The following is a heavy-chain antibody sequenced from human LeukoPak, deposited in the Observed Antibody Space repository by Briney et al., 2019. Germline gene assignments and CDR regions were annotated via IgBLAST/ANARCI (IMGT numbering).Heavy chain of an antibody. Sequence: GGSLRLSCAASGFTFSDYDMHWVRQAPGKGLEWVAVISYDGTNKYYADSVKGRFTISRDNSKNTLHLQMNSLRAEDTAVYYCAKDDRGNEAPFDYWGQGTLVTVSS. CDR3: AKDDRGNEAPFDY. CDR2: ISYDGTNK. V-gene: IGHV3-30*18. J-gene: IGHJ4*02. CDR1: GFTFSDYD.